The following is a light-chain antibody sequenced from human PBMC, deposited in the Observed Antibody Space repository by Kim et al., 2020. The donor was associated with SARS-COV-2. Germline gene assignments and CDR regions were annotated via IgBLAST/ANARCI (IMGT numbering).Light chain of an antibody. V-gene: IGKV3-20*01. Sequence: PGERSTLSCRASQSVNSTYLAWYQQKPGQTPSLLIYAASSRATGIPDRFSGSGSGTDFALTISRLEPEDFAVYYCQQYFNSPYTFGQGTKLEIK. CDR2: AAS. J-gene: IGKJ2*01. CDR3: QQYFNSPYT. CDR1: QSVNSTY.